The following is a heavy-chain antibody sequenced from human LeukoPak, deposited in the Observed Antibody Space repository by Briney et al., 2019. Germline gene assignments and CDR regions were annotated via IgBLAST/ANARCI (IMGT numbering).Heavy chain of an antibody. D-gene: IGHD2-15*01. CDR1: GITFNTYG. Sequence: GGSPRLSCAASGITFNTYGMHWVRQAPGKGLEWVSAINPSSDTTYYADSVKGRFTISRDNAKNTLYLQMNSLRAEDTAVYYCVKASSGGSRYGLDVWGQGTSVTVSS. J-gene: IGHJ6*02. V-gene: IGHV3-23*01. CDR3: VKASSGGSRYGLDV. CDR2: INPSSDTT.